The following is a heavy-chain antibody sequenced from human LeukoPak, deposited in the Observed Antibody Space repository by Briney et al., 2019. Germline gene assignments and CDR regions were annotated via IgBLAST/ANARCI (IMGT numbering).Heavy chain of an antibody. J-gene: IGHJ6*03. D-gene: IGHD2-2*01. Sequence: SETLSLTCTVYGGSISSYYLSWIRQPAGKGLEWIGRIYTSGSTNYNHSLKSRATMPVDTSKNQFSLKLSSVTAADTAVYYCAREIRDIVVVAAAPKPHYYYYYYMDVWGKGTTVTVSS. V-gene: IGHV4-4*07. CDR3: AREIRDIVVVAAAPKPHYYYYYYMDV. CDR2: IYTSGST. CDR1: GGSISSYY.